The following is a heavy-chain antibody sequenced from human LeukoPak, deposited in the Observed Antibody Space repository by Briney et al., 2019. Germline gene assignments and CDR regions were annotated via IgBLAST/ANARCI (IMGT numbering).Heavy chain of an antibody. Sequence: GASVTVSFKSSVYTFTIYGISWVRQAPGQGREGMGWISAYNGNTNYAHKLQGRVTMTTDTSTSTAYMELRSLRSDDTAVYYCARERRAYYYSMDVWGKGTTVTVSS. CDR1: VYTFTIYG. D-gene: IGHD1-1*01. CDR2: ISAYNGNT. CDR3: ARERRAYYYSMDV. J-gene: IGHJ6*03. V-gene: IGHV1-18*01.